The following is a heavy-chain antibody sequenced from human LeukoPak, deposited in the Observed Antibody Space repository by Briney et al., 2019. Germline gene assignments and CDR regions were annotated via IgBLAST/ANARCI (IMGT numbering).Heavy chain of an antibody. J-gene: IGHJ3*01. CDR1: GGSISSGGFY. Sequence: PSETLSLTCTVSGGSISSGGFYWTWIRQPAGKGLEWIGRVFTSGSTNYSPSLESRVTISVDRSKNHFSLNLNSVTAADTSVYYCARGGRAFDVWGQGTLISVSP. CDR2: VFTSGST. V-gene: IGHV4-61*02. CDR3: ARGGRAFDV.